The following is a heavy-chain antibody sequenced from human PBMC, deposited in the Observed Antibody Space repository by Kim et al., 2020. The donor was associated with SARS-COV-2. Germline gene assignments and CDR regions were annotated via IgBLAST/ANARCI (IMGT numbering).Heavy chain of an antibody. V-gene: IGHV4-59*01. D-gene: IGHD2-2*01. CDR3: ARSSTSGNRYFDY. J-gene: IGHJ4*02. Sequence: YNPSLTGRVTISVDTSTNPCSLEFSSVTAADTALYYCARSSTSGNRYFDYWGQGALVTVSS.